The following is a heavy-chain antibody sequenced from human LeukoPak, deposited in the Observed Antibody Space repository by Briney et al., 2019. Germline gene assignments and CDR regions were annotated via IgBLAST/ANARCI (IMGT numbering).Heavy chain of an antibody. CDR3: ARSHSSPTDDAFDI. CDR1: GGTFSSYA. J-gene: IGHJ3*02. Sequence: SVKVSCKASGGTFSSYAISWVRQAPGQGLEWMGGIIPIFGTANYAQKFQGRDTITADESTSTAYMELSSLRSEDTAVYYCARSHSSPTDDAFDIWGQGTMVTASS. CDR2: IIPIFGTA. V-gene: IGHV1-69*01. D-gene: IGHD6-13*01.